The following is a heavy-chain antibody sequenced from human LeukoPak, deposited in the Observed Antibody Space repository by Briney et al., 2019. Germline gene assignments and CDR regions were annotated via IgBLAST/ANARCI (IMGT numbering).Heavy chain of an antibody. D-gene: IGHD2-15*01. J-gene: IGHJ3*02. V-gene: IGHV3-23*01. CDR1: EFTFIGYA. CDR2: ISGSGGST. CDR3: AKCSGGSCYDAFDI. Sequence: GRSLRLSCVPSEFTFIGYAMSWVRQAPGKGLEWVSSISGSGGSTYYADSVKGRFTISRANSKNTLYLQMNSLRAEDTAVYYCAKCSGGSCYDAFDIWGQGKMVTVSS.